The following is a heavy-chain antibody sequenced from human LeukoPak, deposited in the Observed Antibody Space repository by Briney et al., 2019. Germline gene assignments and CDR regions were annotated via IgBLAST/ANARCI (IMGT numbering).Heavy chain of an antibody. CDR2: IYYSGST. CDR3: ARDLNGRFDY. V-gene: IGHV4-59*01. J-gene: IGHJ4*02. Sequence: SETLSLTCTVSGGSISSYYWSWIRQPPGKGPEWIGYIYYSGSTNYNPSLKSRVTISVDTSKNQFSLKLSSVTVADTAAYYCARDLNGRFDYWGQGTLVTVSS. CDR1: GGSISSYY.